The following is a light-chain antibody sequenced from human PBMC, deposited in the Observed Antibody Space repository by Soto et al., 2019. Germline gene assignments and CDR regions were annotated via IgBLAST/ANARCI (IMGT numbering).Light chain of an antibody. CDR2: WAS. J-gene: IGKJ2*01. CDR3: QEYYSTRLT. Sequence: DIVMTQSPDSLAVSLGERATINCQSSQSVLYSSNNNNYLAWYQHKPGQPPKLLIYWASIRESGVPDRFTGRESETHFPLSISSLQTEDVAVSYCQEYYSTRLTFGHGTSLES. V-gene: IGKV4-1*01. CDR1: QSVLYSSNNNNY.